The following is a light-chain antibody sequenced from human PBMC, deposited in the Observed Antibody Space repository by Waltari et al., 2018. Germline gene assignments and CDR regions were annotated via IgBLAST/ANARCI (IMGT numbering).Light chain of an antibody. CDR3: AAWDDSLSGVV. J-gene: IGLJ2*01. Sequence: QSVLTQPPSASGTPGQRVTISCSGSSSNIGSNYVYWYQQPPGTTPKRLIYRNNQRPSGVPDRFSGSKSGTSASLAISGLRSEDEADYYCAAWDDSLSGVVFGGGTKLTVL. V-gene: IGLV1-47*01. CDR1: SSNIGSNY. CDR2: RNN.